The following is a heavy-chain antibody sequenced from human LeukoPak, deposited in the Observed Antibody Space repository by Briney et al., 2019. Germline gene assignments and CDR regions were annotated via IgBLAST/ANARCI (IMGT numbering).Heavy chain of an antibody. CDR3: ARVQRSGSYPDAFDI. J-gene: IGHJ3*02. V-gene: IGHV4-61*01. CDR2: IYYSGST. Sequence: SETLSLTCTVSGGSISSGSYYWSWIRQPPGKGLEWIGYIYYSGSTNYNPSLKSRVTISVDTSKNQFSLKLSSVTAADTAVYYCARVQRSGSYPDAFDIWGQGTMVTVSS. D-gene: IGHD1-26*01. CDR1: GGSISSGSYY.